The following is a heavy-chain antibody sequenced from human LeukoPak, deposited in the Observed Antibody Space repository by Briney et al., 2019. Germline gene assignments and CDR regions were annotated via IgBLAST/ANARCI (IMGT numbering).Heavy chain of an antibody. CDR2: IVVGSGNT. CDR3: AAKKNYYDSSAEFDP. CDR1: GFTFTSSA. V-gene: IGHV1-58*02. Sequence: ASVKVSCKASGFTFTSSAMQWVRQARGQRLEWIGWIVVGSGNTNYAQKFQERVTITRDMSTSTAYMELSSLRSEDTAVYYCAAKKNYYDSSAEFDPWGQGTLVTVSS. J-gene: IGHJ5*02. D-gene: IGHD3-22*01.